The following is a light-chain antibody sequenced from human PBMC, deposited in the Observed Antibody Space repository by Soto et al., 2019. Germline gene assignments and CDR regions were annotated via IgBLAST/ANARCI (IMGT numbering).Light chain of an antibody. CDR3: QQYGSSPIA. CDR1: QGVASRY. CDR2: GAS. Sequence: EIVLTQSPGTLSLSPGERATLSCRASQGVASRYLAWYQQKPGQAPRLVIYGASTRATGIPDRFSGSGLGTDFTLTISRLEPEDFAVYYCQQYGSSPIAFGQGTRLEIK. J-gene: IGKJ5*01. V-gene: IGKV3-20*01.